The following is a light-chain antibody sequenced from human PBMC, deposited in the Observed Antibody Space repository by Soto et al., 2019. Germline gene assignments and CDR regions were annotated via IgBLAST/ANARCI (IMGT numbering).Light chain of an antibody. J-gene: IGKJ3*01. Sequence: EIVLTQSPATLSLSPGERAILSCRASQSVGTYLAWYQQKPGQAPRLLIYDASNRATGIPARFGGSGSGTDFTLTINSLEPEDFAVYHCQHRSNWPGTFGPGTKVDFK. V-gene: IGKV3-11*01. CDR1: QSVGTY. CDR2: DAS. CDR3: QHRSNWPGT.